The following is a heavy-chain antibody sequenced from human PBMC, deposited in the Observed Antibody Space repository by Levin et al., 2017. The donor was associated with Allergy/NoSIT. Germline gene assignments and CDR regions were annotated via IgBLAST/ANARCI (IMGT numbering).Heavy chain of an antibody. CDR2: IYSSGDKLVALSGNAHK. J-gene: IGHJ4*02. Sequence: SGPTLVKPRQTLTLTCSFSGFSLTTDGESVGWIRQPPGKALEWLALIYSSGDKLVALSGNAHKAFSPSLKNRLTITEDTSKNQVVLTLTNMDPVDTGTYFCAHRRRLGGYDSDYFFDSWGQGTLVTVSS. V-gene: IGHV2-5*01. CDR1: GFSLTTDGES. CDR3: AHRRRLGGYDSDYFFDS. D-gene: IGHD3-16*01.